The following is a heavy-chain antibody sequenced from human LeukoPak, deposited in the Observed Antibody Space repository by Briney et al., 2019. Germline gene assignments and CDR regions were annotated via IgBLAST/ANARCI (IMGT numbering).Heavy chain of an antibody. Sequence: SETLSLTCTVSGGSISSSSSYYWAWIRQRPGKGLEWIGTMSNTGRTYYNPSLKSRVTISGDTSKNQFSLKVISVTAADTAVFYCARLSQTTAGRGIDYWGQGTLVTVSS. J-gene: IGHJ4*02. CDR2: MSNTGRT. D-gene: IGHD6-13*01. CDR1: GGSISSSSSYY. CDR3: ARLSQTTAGRGIDY. V-gene: IGHV4-39*01.